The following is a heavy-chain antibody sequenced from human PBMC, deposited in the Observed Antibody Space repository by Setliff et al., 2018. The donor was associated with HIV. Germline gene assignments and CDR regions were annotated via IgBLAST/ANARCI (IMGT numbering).Heavy chain of an antibody. Sequence: ASETLSLTCTVSGGSISSSSYYWGWIRQPPGKGLEWIGSMYYSGSTYYNPSLKSRVTISVDTSKNQFSLKLSSVTAADTAVYYCALSSGSYYNALDNWGQGTLVTVS. CDR2: MYYSGST. D-gene: IGHD3-10*01. CDR1: GGSISSSSYY. CDR3: ALSSGSYYNALDN. V-gene: IGHV4-39*01. J-gene: IGHJ4*02.